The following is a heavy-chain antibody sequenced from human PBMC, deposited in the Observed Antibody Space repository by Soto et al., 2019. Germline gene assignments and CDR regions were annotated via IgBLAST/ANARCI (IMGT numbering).Heavy chain of an antibody. CDR2: ISHDGSNK. D-gene: IGHD3-3*01. Sequence: QVQLVESGGGVVQPGRSLRLSCAASGFTFTTCGMHWVRQAPGKGLEWVALISHDGSNKYYAESVKGRFTIPRDNSKNTLNLQMNSLRAEDTAVYYCASNYYDFWSGYYDYYYLDVWGKGTTVTVSS. J-gene: IGHJ6*03. V-gene: IGHV3-30*03. CDR1: GFTFTTCG. CDR3: ASNYYDFWSGYYDYYYLDV.